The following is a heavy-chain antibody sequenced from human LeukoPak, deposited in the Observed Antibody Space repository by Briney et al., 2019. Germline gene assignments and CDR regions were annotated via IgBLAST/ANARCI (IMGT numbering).Heavy chain of an antibody. V-gene: IGHV3-7*03. CDR2: INQDGSEK. D-gene: IGHD6-13*01. J-gene: IGHJ4*02. CDR3: ARDGEGIAAAGDY. Sequence: ANINQDGSEKYYVDSLKGRFTISRDNAKNSLYLQMNSLRAEDTAVYYCARDGEGIAAAGDYWGQGTLVTVSS.